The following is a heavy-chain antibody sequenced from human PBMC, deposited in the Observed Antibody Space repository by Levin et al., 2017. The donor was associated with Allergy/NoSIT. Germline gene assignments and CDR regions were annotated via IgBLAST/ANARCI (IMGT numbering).Heavy chain of an antibody. CDR1: GFTFSSYG. CDR3: ARTYYYGSGSQTNWFDP. J-gene: IGHJ5*02. V-gene: IGHV3-30*03. CDR2: ISYDGSNK. Sequence: PGGSLRLSCAASGFTFSSYGMHWVRQAPGKGLEWVAVISYDGSNKYYADSVKGRFTISRDNSKNTLYLQMNSLRAEDTAVYYCARTYYYGSGSQTNWFDPWGQGTLVTVSS. D-gene: IGHD3-10*01.